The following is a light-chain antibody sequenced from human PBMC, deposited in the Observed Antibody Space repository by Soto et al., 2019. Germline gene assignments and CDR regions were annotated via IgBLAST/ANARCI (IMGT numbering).Light chain of an antibody. CDR2: EVS. CDR1: SSGVGGYNF. V-gene: IGLV2-14*01. Sequence: QSVLTQPASVSGSPGQSITISCTGTSSGVGGYNFVSWYQQHPGKAPKLMIYEVSNRPSGVSNRFSGSKSGNMASLTISGLQAEDEADYYCSSYTSSSALDRVFGTGTKVTVL. CDR3: SSYTSSSALDRV. J-gene: IGLJ1*01.